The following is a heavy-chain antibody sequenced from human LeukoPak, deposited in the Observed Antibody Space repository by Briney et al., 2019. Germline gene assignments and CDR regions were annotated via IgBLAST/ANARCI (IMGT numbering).Heavy chain of an antibody. D-gene: IGHD6-25*01. CDR3: ARERTSPIAATDY. CDR2: IYTSGST. Sequence: SQTLSLTCTVSGGSISSGSYYWSWIRQPAGKGLEWIGRIYTSGSTNYNPSLKSRVTISVDTSMNQFSLKLSSVTAADTAVYYCARERTSPIAATDYWGQGTLVTVSS. J-gene: IGHJ4*02. V-gene: IGHV4-61*02. CDR1: GGSISSGSYY.